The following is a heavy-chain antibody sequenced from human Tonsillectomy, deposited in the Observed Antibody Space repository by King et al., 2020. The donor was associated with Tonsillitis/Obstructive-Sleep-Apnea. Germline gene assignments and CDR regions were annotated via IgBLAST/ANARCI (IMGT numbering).Heavy chain of an antibody. V-gene: IGHV4-34*01. D-gene: IGHD3-16*01. CDR1: GGSFSGYY. J-gene: IGHJ2*01. CDR3: ARGPRLGGYWYFDL. Sequence: VQLPQWGAGLLKPSETLSLTCAVYGGSFSGYYWSWIRQPPGKGLEWIGEINHSGSTNYNPSLKSRVTISVDTSKNQFSLKLSSVTAADTAVYYCARGPRLGGYWYFDLWGRGTLVTVSS. CDR2: INHSGST.